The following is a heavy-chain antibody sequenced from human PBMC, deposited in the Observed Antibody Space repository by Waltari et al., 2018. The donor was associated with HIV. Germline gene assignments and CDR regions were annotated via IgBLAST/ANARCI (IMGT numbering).Heavy chain of an antibody. Sequence: EEQLVEAGGGGVIKRGESMRLACVGCGFNFSQYAMSWVRQAPGKGLEWIAYISSESTNIQYADSVKGRFTVSRDNAKESLYLQMNSLRDGDTAVYYCARDTLNFYFGLDVWGQGTTVTVSS. V-gene: IGHV3-48*02. D-gene: IGHD3-9*01. J-gene: IGHJ6*02. CDR1: GFNFSQYA. CDR3: ARDTLNFYFGLDV. CDR2: ISSESTNI.